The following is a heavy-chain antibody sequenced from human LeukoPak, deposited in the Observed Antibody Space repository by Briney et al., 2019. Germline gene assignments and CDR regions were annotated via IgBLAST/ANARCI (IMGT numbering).Heavy chain of an antibody. CDR1: GFTFGDYA. Sequence: GGSLRLSCAASGFTFGDYAMHWVRQAPGKGLEWVSLISWDGGSTYYADSVKGRFTISRDNSKNSLYLQMNSLRAEDTALYYCAKDILGYSSGWLFDYWGQGTLVTVSS. V-gene: IGHV3-43D*03. J-gene: IGHJ4*02. CDR3: AKDILGYSSGWLFDY. D-gene: IGHD6-19*01. CDR2: ISWDGGST.